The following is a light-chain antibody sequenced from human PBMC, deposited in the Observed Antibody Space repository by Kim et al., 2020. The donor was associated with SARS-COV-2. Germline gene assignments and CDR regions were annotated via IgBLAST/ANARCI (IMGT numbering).Light chain of an antibody. Sequence: SYELTQPPSVSVAPGKTAKITCGGNNIGSKTVHWYQQKPGQAPVMVIYYNIDRPSGIPERFSGSSSGNTATLTISRVEAGDEADYYCQVWDDSSDHPYVF. CDR3: QVWDDSSDHPYV. CDR1: NIGSKT. J-gene: IGLJ1*01. V-gene: IGLV3-21*04. CDR2: YNI.